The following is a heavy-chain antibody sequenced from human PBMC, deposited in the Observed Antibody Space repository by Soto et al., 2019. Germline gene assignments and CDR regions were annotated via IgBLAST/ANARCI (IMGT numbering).Heavy chain of an antibody. V-gene: IGHV5-10-1*01. CDR1: GYSFTSYW. D-gene: IGHD3-22*01. Sequence: GESLKISCKGSGYSFTSYWISWVRQMPGKGLEWMGRIDPSDSYTNYSPSFQGHVTISADKSISTAYLQWSSLKASDTAIYYCARHKYYYDSSGYYYGYWGQGTLVTVSS. J-gene: IGHJ4*02. CDR2: IDPSDSYT. CDR3: ARHKYYYDSSGYYYGY.